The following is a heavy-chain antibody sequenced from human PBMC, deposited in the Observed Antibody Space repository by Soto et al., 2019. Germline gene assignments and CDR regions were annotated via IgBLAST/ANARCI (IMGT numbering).Heavy chain of an antibody. CDR2: INHSGST. D-gene: IGHD2-8*02. CDR1: VGSFSAYY. Sequence: QVQLQQWGAGLLKPSETLSLTCAVYVGSFSAYYWSWIRQPPGKGLAWIGEINHSGSTNYNPSLKSRVTISVDTSKNQFSLKLSSVTAADTAVYYCARGQSSLLLDCWGQGILVTVSS. CDR3: ARGQSSLLLDC. J-gene: IGHJ4*02. V-gene: IGHV4-34*01.